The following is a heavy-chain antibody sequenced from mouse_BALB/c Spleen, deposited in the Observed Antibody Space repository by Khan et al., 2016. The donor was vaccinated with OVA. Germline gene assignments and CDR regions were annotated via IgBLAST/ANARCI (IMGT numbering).Heavy chain of an antibody. CDR1: GYTFTTAG. V-gene: IGHV9-4*02. CDR3: ARGGAAYDRNDGGAMEY. D-gene: IGHD2-14*01. Sequence: QVQLQQSGPELKKPGETVRISCKASGYTFTTAGIQWVQKMPGKGLKWIGWINTHSGVPKYAEDFKGRFAFSLDISVSTAYLQITNLKNEDTATYCCARGGAAYDRNDGGAMEYWGQGTSVTVSS. CDR2: INTHSGVP. J-gene: IGHJ4*01.